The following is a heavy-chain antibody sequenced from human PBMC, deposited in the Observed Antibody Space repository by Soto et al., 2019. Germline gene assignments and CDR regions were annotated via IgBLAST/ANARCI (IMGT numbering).Heavy chain of an antibody. Sequence: ASVKVSCKASGYTFTGYYMHWVRQAPGQGLEWMGWINPNSGGTNYAQKFQGWVTMTRDTSISTAYMELSRLRSDDTAVYYCARARGVTVKDAFDIWGQGTMVTVSS. CDR2: INPNSGGT. V-gene: IGHV1-2*04. CDR3: ARARGVTVKDAFDI. J-gene: IGHJ3*02. CDR1: GYTFTGYY. D-gene: IGHD3-10*01.